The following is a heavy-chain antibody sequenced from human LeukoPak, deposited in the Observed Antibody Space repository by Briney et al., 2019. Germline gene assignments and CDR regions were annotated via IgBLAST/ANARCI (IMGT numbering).Heavy chain of an antibody. J-gene: IGHJ6*02. V-gene: IGHV5-51*01. CDR2: IYPGDSDT. Sequence: GESLKISCQTAGYSFTDHWIGWVRQMPGKGLEWMGIIYPGDSDTRYSPSFQGQVTISADKSIRTAYLQWSLKASDTAIYYCARSDQLRWFGEPRRPFYYGMDVWGQGTTVTVS. CDR1: GYSFTDHW. CDR3: ARSDQLRWFGEPRRPFYYGMDV. D-gene: IGHD3-10*01.